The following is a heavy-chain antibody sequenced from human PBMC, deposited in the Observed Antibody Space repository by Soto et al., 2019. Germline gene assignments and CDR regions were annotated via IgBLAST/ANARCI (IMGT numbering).Heavy chain of an antibody. CDR2: INSHNGNT. CDR1: GYSFYSYG. D-gene: IGHD5-12*01. J-gene: IGHJ6*02. Sequence: QVQLVQSGGEVKKPGASVKVSCKASGYSFYSYGITWVRQVPGQGLEWIGWINSHNGNTTYAHKFQARVTMTTDTFTTTAYMELRSLRSDDTAVYYCAGPLSGGAYDLDVWGQGTTVTVSS. V-gene: IGHV1-18*01. CDR3: AGPLSGGAYDLDV.